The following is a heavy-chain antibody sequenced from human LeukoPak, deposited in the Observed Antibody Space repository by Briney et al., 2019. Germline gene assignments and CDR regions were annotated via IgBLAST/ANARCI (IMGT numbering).Heavy chain of an antibody. J-gene: IGHJ3*02. Sequence: EASVKVFCKASGGTFSSYAISWVRQAPGQGLEWMGRIIPILGIANYAQKFQGRVTITADKSTSTAYMELSSLRSEDTAVYYCASNAPPGMIVVARAFDIWGQGTMVTVSS. CDR2: IIPILGIA. D-gene: IGHD3-22*01. V-gene: IGHV1-69*04. CDR3: ASNAPPGMIVVARAFDI. CDR1: GGTFSSYA.